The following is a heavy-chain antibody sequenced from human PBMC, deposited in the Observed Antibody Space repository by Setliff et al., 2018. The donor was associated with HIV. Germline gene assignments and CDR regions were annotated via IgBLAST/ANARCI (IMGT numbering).Heavy chain of an antibody. D-gene: IGHD3-22*01. CDR2: INPGSGAT. V-gene: IGHV1-2*06. Sequence: ASVKVSCKTFGYRFTDYFIHWVRQAPGQGLEWIGRINPGSGATNYPQKFQGRVTITRDSSITTVYMDLTSLRSDDTAVYYCARDVAEMIVPLDDSWGQGTLVTVSS. CDR3: ARDVAEMIVPLDDS. J-gene: IGHJ4*02. CDR1: GYRFTDYF.